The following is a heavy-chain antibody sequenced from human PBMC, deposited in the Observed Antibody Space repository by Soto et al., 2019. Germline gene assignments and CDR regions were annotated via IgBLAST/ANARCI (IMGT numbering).Heavy chain of an antibody. CDR3: TISGWYYYYCGMDA. D-gene: IGHD6-19*01. Sequence: GGSLRLSCAASGFTFSNAWMSWVRQAPGKGLEWVGRIKSKTDGGTTDYAAPVKGRFTISRDDSKNTLYLQMNSLKTEDTAVYYCTISGWYYYYCGMDAWGQGTTVTVSS. J-gene: IGHJ6*02. CDR1: GFTFSNAW. V-gene: IGHV3-15*01. CDR2: IKSKTDGGTT.